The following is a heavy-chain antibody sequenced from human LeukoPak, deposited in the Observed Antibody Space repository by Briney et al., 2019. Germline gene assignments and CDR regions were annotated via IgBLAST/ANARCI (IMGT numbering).Heavy chain of an antibody. CDR1: GFTFSSYS. CDR2: ISSSSTYI. CDR3: ARGLNVRITIFGVVTNAFDI. Sequence: PGGSLRLSCAASGFTFSSYSMNWVRQAPGKGLEWVSSISSSSTYIYYADSVKGRFTISRDNAKNSLYLQMNSPRAEDTAVYYCARGLNVRITIFGVVTNAFDIWGQGTMVTVSS. J-gene: IGHJ3*02. D-gene: IGHD3-3*01. V-gene: IGHV3-21*01.